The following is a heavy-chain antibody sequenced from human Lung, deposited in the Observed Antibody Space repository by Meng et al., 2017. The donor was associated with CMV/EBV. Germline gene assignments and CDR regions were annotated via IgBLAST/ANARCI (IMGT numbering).Heavy chain of an antibody. J-gene: IGHJ1*01. Sequence: VPLREPGPARVKPSETLSLTFAVSGDSITNHNWWAWVRQPPGKGLEWIGEIPHRGSSAYNPSLKSRVSMSIDKSKNQFSLKLTSVTAADTAVYHCLRRSGGSVWGQGTLVTVSS. CDR2: IPHRGSS. D-gene: IGHD3-10*01. CDR3: LRRSGGSV. V-gene: IGHV4-4*02. CDR1: GDSITNHNW.